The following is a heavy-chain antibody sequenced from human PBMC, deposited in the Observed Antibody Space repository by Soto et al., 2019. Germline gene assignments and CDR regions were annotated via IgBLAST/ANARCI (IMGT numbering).Heavy chain of an antibody. CDR1: GGSISSSNW. CDR3: ARDPSSSSKGRAYYFDY. D-gene: IGHD6-6*01. Sequence: SETLSLTCAVSGGSISSSNWWSWVRQPPGKGLEWIGEIYHSGSTNYNPSLKSRVTISVDKSKNQFSLKLSSVTAADTAVYYCARDPSSSSKGRAYYFDYWGQGTLVTVSS. V-gene: IGHV4-4*02. J-gene: IGHJ4*02. CDR2: IYHSGST.